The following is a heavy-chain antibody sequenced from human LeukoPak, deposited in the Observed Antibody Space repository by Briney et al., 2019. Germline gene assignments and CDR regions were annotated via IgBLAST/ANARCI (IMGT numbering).Heavy chain of an antibody. D-gene: IGHD2-2*01. CDR2: ISGSGGST. CDR1: GFTFNNYA. Sequence: GGFLRLSCAASGFTFNNYAMSWVSQAPGKGLEWVSAISGSGGSTYYADSVKGRFTISRDNSKNTLYLQMDSLRAEDTAVYYCAVRYCISTSCPQFDYWGQGTLVTVSS. V-gene: IGHV3-23*01. J-gene: IGHJ4*02. CDR3: AVRYCISTSCPQFDY.